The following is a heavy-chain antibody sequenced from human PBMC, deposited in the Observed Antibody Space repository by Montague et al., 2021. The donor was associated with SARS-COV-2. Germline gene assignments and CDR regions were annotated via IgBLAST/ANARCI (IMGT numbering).Heavy chain of an antibody. D-gene: IGHD6-19*01. V-gene: IGHV3-33*01. J-gene: IGHJ6*02. CDR3: AREGSGYSSGWYGYYYYGMDV. CDR2: IWYDGSNK. CDR1: GFTFSSYG. Sequence: SLRLSCAASGFTFSSYGMHWVRQAPGKGLEWVAVIWYDGSNKYYADSVKGRFNISRDNSKNTLYLQMNSLRAEDTAVYYCAREGSGYSSGWYGYYYYGMDVWGQGTTVTVSS.